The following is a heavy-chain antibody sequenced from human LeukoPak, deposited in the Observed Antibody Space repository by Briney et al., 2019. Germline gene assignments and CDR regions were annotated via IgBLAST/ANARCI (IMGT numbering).Heavy chain of an antibody. CDR2: ISGSGGST. CDR3: AKDLYGYVSNWFDP. V-gene: IGHV3-23*01. J-gene: IGHJ5*02. CDR1: GFTFSSYA. Sequence: GGSLRLSCAASGFTFSSYAMSWVRQAPGKGLEWVSAISGSGGSTYYADSVKGRFTISRDNSKNTLYLQMNSLRAEDTAVCYCAKDLYGYVSNWFDPWGQGTLVTVSS. D-gene: IGHD5-12*01.